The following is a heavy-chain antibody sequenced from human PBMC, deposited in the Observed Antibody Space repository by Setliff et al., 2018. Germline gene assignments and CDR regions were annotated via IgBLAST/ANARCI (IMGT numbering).Heavy chain of an antibody. D-gene: IGHD3-3*01. CDR2: ISATGGAT. J-gene: IGHJ4*02. Sequence: GGSLRLSCAASGFTFSIYSMSWVRQAPGKGLEWVALISATGGATYYADSVKGRFTIFRDNSKNSLYLQMNDLRAGDTAVYYCAKDLASWSPDRWGLGTQVTVSS. V-gene: IGHV3-23*01. CDR1: GFTFSIYS. CDR3: AKDLASWSPDR.